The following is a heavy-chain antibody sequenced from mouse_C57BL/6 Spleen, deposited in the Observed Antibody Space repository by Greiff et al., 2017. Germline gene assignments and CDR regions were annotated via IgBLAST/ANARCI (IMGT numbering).Heavy chain of an antibody. CDR3: ARYYYGNHDAMDY. J-gene: IGHJ4*01. D-gene: IGHD2-1*01. Sequence: VQLQQPGAELVKPGASVKMSCKASGYTFTSYWITWVKQRPGQGLEWIGDIYPGSGSTNYNEKFKSKATLTVDTSSSTAYMQLSSLTSEDSAVYYCARYYYGNHDAMDYWGQGTSVTVSS. CDR1: GYTFTSYW. V-gene: IGHV1-55*01. CDR2: IYPGSGST.